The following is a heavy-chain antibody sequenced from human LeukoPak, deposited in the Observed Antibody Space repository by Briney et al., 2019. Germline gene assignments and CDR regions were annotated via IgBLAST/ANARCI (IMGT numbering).Heavy chain of an antibody. CDR2: ISYGGST. CDR3: ARHLHYYDSSGYVTPSSFYY. J-gene: IGHJ4*02. D-gene: IGHD3-22*01. Sequence: SETLSLTCTVSGDSISSSSYYWGWIRQPPGEGLEWIGTISYGGSTYYNPSLKSRLTISVDTSKNQFSLKLNSVTAADTAVYYCARHLHYYDSSGYVTPSSFYYWGQGTLVTVSS. V-gene: IGHV4-39*01. CDR1: GDSISSSSYY.